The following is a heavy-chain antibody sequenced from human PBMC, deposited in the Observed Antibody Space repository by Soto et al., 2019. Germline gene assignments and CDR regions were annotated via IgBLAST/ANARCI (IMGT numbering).Heavy chain of an antibody. J-gene: IGHJ6*03. CDR1: GYTFNSYG. CDR2: ISAYNGNT. V-gene: IGHV1-18*01. D-gene: IGHD2-2*01. Sequence: ASVKVSCKASGYTFNSYGISWVRQAPGQGLEWMGWISAYNGNTNYAQKLQGRVTMTTDTSTSTAYMELRSLRSDDTAVYYCARSGYCSSTSCSFYYYYYYYMDVWGKGTTVTVSS. CDR3: ARSGYCSSTSCSFYYYYYYYMDV.